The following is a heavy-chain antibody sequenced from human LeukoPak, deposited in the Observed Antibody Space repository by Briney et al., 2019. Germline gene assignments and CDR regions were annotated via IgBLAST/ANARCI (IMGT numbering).Heavy chain of an antibody. V-gene: IGHV3-21*01. CDR3: AAVVVPAAMSHFGAFDI. CDR1: GFTFSRYS. J-gene: IGHJ3*02. D-gene: IGHD2-2*01. CDR2: ISSSSSYI. Sequence: GGSLRLSCAASGFTFSRYSMNWVRQAPGKGLEWVSSISSSSSYIYYADSVKGRFTISRDNAKNSLYLQMNSLRAEDTAVYYCAAVVVPAAMSHFGAFDIWGQGTMVTVSS.